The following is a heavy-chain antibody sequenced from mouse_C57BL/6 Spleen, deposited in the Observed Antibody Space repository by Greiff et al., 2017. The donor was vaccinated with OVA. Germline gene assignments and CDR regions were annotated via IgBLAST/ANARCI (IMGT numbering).Heavy chain of an antibody. CDR2: IDPSDSYT. V-gene: IGHV1-50*01. CDR3: ARSGTTVSLYWYFDV. Sequence: QVQLKQPGAELVKPGASVKLSCKASGYTFTSYWMQWVKQRPGQGLEWIGEIDPSDSYTNYNQKFKGKANLTGDTSSSTAYMQLSSLTSEDSAVYYCARSGTTVSLYWYFDVWGTGTTVTVSS. CDR1: GYTFTSYW. D-gene: IGHD1-1*01. J-gene: IGHJ1*03.